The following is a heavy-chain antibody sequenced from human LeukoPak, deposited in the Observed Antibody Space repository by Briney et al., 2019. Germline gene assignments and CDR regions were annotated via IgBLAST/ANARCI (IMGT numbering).Heavy chain of an antibody. J-gene: IGHJ4*02. CDR3: AKYYYDSSGYLQFDY. CDR2: ISAYNGNT. Sequence: ASVKVSCKASGYTFTSYGISWVRQAPGQGLEWMGWISAYNGNTNYAQKLQGRVTMTTDTSTSTAYMELRSLRSDDTAVYYCAKYYYDSSGYLQFDYWGQGTLVTVSS. V-gene: IGHV1-18*01. CDR1: GYTFTSYG. D-gene: IGHD3-22*01.